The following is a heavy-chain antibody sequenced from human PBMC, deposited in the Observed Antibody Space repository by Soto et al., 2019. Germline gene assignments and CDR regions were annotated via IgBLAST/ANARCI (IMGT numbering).Heavy chain of an antibody. Sequence: QVQLVQSGAEVMTPGASVKVSCKASGYIFSNFGLSWVRQAPGQGLEWMGWISGYNGNTNSAEKFQGRVTMITDTSTSTAYMEVRSLTSDDTAVYYCARDKGYGFGWSSSSGMDVWGQGTTVTVSS. V-gene: IGHV1-18*01. CDR2: ISGYNGNT. CDR1: GYIFSNFG. CDR3: ARDKGYGFGWSSSSGMDV. J-gene: IGHJ6*02. D-gene: IGHD5-18*01.